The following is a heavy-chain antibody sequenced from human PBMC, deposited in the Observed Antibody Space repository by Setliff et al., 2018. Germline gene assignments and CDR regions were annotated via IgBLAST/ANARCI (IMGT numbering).Heavy chain of an antibody. Sequence: PGDSLKISCAASGFTFSTYRMHWVRQAPGKGLEWVAVIWDDGGNKYHADSVKGRFTISGDNSKNTLYLQMNSLRPEDTAVYYCARTCSGSGCYAGLESWGQGTPVTVSS. D-gene: IGHD2-15*01. CDR1: GFTFSTYR. CDR3: ARTCSGSGCYAGLES. V-gene: IGHV3-33*08. CDR2: IWDDGGNK. J-gene: IGHJ4*02.